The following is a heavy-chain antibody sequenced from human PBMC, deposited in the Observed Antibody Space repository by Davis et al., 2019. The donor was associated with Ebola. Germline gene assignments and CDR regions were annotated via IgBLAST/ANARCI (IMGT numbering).Heavy chain of an antibody. CDR2: ISAYNGNT. D-gene: IGHD3-3*01. CDR1: GYTFTSYG. Sequence: AASVKVSCKASGYTFTSYGISWVRQAPGQGLEWMGWISAYNGNTNYAQKFQGRVTITRDTSASTAYMELSSLRSEDTAVYYCARGRNDFWSGYLYYYYYYGMDVWGQGTTVTVSS. CDR3: ARGRNDFWSGYLYYYYYYGMDV. J-gene: IGHJ6*02. V-gene: IGHV1-18*01.